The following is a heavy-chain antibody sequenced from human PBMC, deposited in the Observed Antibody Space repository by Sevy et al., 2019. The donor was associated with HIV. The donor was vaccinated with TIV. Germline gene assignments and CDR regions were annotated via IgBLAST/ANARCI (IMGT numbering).Heavy chain of an antibody. J-gene: IGHJ6*02. V-gene: IGHV3-48*02. Sequence: GGSLRLSCAASGFTFSSYSMNWVRQAPGKGLEWVSYISSSSSTIYYADSVKGRFTISRDNAKNSLYLQMNSLRDEDTAEYYCARDRRSSAPRKGIDVWGQGTTVTVSS. D-gene: IGHD6-19*01. CDR2: ISSSSSTI. CDR3: ARDRRSSAPRKGIDV. CDR1: GFTFSSYS.